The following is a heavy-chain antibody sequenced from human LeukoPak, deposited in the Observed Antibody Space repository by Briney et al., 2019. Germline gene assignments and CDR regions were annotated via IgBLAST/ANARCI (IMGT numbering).Heavy chain of an antibody. CDR3: ARSYCSGASCYGGDWFDP. Sequence: ASVKVSCKASGYTLTSYGISWVRLAPGQGLEWMGWISAYHGNTNYAPKVQGRVTMTTDTSTSTAYMELRSLRSDDTAIYYCARSYCSGASCYGGDWFDPWGQGTLVTVSS. CDR2: ISAYHGNT. D-gene: IGHD2-15*01. V-gene: IGHV1-18*01. J-gene: IGHJ5*02. CDR1: GYTLTSYG.